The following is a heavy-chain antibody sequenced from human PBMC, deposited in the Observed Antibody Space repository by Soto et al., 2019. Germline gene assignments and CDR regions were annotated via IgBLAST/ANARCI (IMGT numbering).Heavy chain of an antibody. CDR3: AKALGELSPESYDY. CDR2: ISYDGSDK. D-gene: IGHD3-16*02. CDR1: GFTFSSYA. J-gene: IGHJ4*02. V-gene: IGHV3-30*18. Sequence: QVQLVESGGGVVQPGRSLRLSCAASGFTFSSYAMHWVRQAPGKGLGWVAVISYDGSDKYYADSVKGRFTISRDNPKNTLNLQMNSLRAHDTAVYYCAKALGELSPESYDYWGQGTLITVSS.